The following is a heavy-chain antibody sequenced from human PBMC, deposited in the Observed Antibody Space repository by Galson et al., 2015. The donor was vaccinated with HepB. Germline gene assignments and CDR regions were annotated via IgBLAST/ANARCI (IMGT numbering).Heavy chain of an antibody. D-gene: IGHD2-15*01. CDR1: GDSVSSNSAA. V-gene: IGHV6-1*01. CDR2: TYYRSKWYN. CDR3: VRQALHRTAPFDY. Sequence: CAISGDSVSSNSAAWNWIRQSPSRGLEWLGRTYYRSKWYNEYAVSVKGRITINPDTSKNQFSLKLSSVTAADTAVYYCVRQALHRTAPFDYWGQGTLVTVSS. J-gene: IGHJ4*02.